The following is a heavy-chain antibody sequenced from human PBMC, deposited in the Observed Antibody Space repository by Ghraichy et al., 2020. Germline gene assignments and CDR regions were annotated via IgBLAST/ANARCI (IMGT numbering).Heavy chain of an antibody. J-gene: IGHJ3*02. Sequence: GESLNISCAASGFTVNTNYLSWVRQAPGKGLEWVSVIYSGGSTYYADSVKGRFTISRDNSKNTLYLQMNSLRAEDTAVYYCARDHTDNIWGQGAMVTVSS. CDR2: IYSGGST. CDR3: ARDHTDNI. V-gene: IGHV3-53*01. CDR1: GFTVNTNY.